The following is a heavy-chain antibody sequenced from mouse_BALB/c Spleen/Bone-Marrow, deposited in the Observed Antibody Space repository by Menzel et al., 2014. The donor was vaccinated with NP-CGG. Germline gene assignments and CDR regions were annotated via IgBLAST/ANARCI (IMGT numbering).Heavy chain of an antibody. D-gene: IGHD4-1*01. J-gene: IGHJ2*01. V-gene: IGHV1-55*01. CDR2: IYPGSGST. CDR1: GYNFTSYW. Sequence: QVQLQRSGAELVKPGTSVKLSCKASGYNFTSYWINWVKLRPGQGLEWIGDIYPGSGSTNYNEKFKSKATLTVDTSSSTAYMQLSSLASEDSALYYCARGAWANWDYFDYWGQGTTLTVSS. CDR3: ARGAWANWDYFDY.